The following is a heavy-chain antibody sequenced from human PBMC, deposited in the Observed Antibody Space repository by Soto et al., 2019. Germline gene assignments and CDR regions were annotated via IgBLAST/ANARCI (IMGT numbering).Heavy chain of an antibody. CDR1: GFTFTSYG. J-gene: IGHJ4*02. D-gene: IGHD6-13*01. CDR2: VSAYNGNT. CDR3: SRGGSSWHPPEDY. V-gene: IGHV1-18*01. Sequence: QVPLVQSGAEVKKPGASMKVSCKASGFTFTSYGISWVRQAPGQGLEWMGWVSAYNGNTHYAQKLQGRVTMTTATSTTTAYLALRSLRSAATAVYYCSRGGSSWHPPEDYWGQGTLVTVSS.